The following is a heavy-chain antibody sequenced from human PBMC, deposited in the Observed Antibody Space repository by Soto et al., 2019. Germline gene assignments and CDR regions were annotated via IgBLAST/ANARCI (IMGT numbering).Heavy chain of an antibody. D-gene: IGHD7-27*01. Sequence: GGSLRLSCAASGFTFSSYSMNWVRQAPGKGLEWVSSISSSSSYIYYADSVKGRFTISRDNAKNSLYLQMNSLRAEDTAVYYCARDRELGIRVTEWDYWGQGTLVTVSS. CDR2: ISSSSSYI. J-gene: IGHJ4*02. CDR1: GFTFSSYS. CDR3: ARDRELGIRVTEWDY. V-gene: IGHV3-21*01.